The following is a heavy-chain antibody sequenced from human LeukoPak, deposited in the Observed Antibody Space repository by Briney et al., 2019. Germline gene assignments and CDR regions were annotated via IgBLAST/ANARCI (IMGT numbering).Heavy chain of an antibody. CDR2: INWNGGNT. Sequence: PGGSLRLSCAASGFTFDDYGMSWVRQAPGKGLEWVSGINWNGGNTGYADSVKGRFTISRDNAKNSLYLQMNSLRAEDTALYYCARSRVYDGTYVGYFDYWGQGTLVTVSS. CDR3: ARSRVYDGTYVGYFDY. J-gene: IGHJ4*02. D-gene: IGHD5/OR15-5a*01. CDR1: GFTFDDYG. V-gene: IGHV3-20*04.